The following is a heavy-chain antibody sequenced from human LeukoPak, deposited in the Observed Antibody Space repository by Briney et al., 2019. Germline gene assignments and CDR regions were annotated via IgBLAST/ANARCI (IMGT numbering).Heavy chain of an antibody. CDR3: AKEDCSGGSRYSYYYMDV. Sequence: GGSLRLSCAASGFTFSSHCMNWARQAPGKGLEWVANIKQDGSEKYYVDSVKGRFTISKDNAKNSLYLQMNSLRAEDTAVYYCAKEDCSGGSRYSYYYMDVWGKGTTVTVSS. D-gene: IGHD2-15*01. J-gene: IGHJ6*03. CDR1: GFTFSSHC. CDR2: IKQDGSEK. V-gene: IGHV3-7*01.